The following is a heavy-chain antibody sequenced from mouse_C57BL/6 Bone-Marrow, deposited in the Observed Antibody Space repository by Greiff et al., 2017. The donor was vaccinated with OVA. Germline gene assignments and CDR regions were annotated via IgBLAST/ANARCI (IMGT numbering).Heavy chain of an antibody. J-gene: IGHJ2*01. CDR2: ISSGGSYT. CDR3: ERHDTIAFFDY. CDR1: GFTFSSYG. V-gene: IGHV5-6*01. Sequence: EVQLVESGGDLVKPGGSLKLSCAASGFTFSSYGMSWVRQTPDKRLEWVATISSGGSYTYYPDSVKGRFTISRDNAKNTLCLQMSSMKSEDTAMYYVERHDTIAFFDYWGQAPTLTASS. D-gene: IGHD2-12*01.